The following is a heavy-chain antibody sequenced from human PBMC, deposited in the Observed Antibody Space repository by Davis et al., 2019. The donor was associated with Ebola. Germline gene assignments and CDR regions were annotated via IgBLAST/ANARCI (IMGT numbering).Heavy chain of an antibody. J-gene: IGHJ3*02. CDR3: ADPFADAFDI. CDR2: IAYDGSTK. Sequence: PGGSLRLSCAASGFTFRNYAMHWVRQAPGKGLEWVAVIAYDGSTKYYADSVKGQFTISRDSSKNTVYLEMNSLRPEDTAVYYCADPFADAFDIWGQGTMVTVSS. V-gene: IGHV3-30-3*01. CDR1: GFTFRNYA.